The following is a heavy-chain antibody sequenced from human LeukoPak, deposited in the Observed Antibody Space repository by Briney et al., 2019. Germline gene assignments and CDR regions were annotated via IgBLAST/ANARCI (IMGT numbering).Heavy chain of an antibody. D-gene: IGHD3-16*02. CDR3: TTEGYDYVWGSYRSGFDY. CDR1: GFTFSNAW. J-gene: IGHJ4*02. V-gene: IGHV3-15*01. CDR2: IKSNTDGGTT. Sequence: TGGSLRLSCAASGFTFSNAWMSWVRQAPGKRLEWVGRIKSNTDGGTTDYAALVKGRFTISRDDSNNTLYLQMNSLKTEDTAVYCCTTEGYDYVWGSYRSGFDYWGQGTLVTLSS.